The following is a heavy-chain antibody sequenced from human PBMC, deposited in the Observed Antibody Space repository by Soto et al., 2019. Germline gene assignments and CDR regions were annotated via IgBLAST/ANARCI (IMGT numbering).Heavy chain of an antibody. CDR3: ARGQATRDTAMACGMDV. CDR1: GFTFSSYA. J-gene: IGHJ6*02. D-gene: IGHD5-18*01. Sequence: QVQLVESGGGVVQPGRSLRLSCAASGFTFSSYAMHWVRQAPGKGLEWVAVISYDGSNKYYADSVKGRFSISRDNSKNTMYLQMNSLRAEDTAGYYWARGQATRDTAMACGMDVWCQGTTVTVSS. CDR2: ISYDGSNK. V-gene: IGHV3-30-3*01.